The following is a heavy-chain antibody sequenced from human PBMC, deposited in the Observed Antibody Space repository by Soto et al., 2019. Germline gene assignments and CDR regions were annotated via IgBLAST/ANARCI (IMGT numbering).Heavy chain of an antibody. Sequence: SETLSLTCTISGGSISTYYWSWIRQSPGKGLEWIGYIFYSDNTNYNPSLRSRVTISVDTSKSQFSLKLTSVTAADTAVYYCARGGETYYDFWSGFSPIDYWGQGALVTVSS. CDR2: IFYSDNT. V-gene: IGHV4-59*01. J-gene: IGHJ4*02. D-gene: IGHD3-3*01. CDR1: GGSISTYY. CDR3: ARGGETYYDFWSGFSPIDY.